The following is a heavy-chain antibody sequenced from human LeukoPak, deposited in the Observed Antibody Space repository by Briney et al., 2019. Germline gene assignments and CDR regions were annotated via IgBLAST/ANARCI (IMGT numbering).Heavy chain of an antibody. V-gene: IGHV3-74*01. D-gene: IGHD3-9*01. CDR1: GFTFNNYW. CDR2: ISHDGTVT. CDR3: TRDVNLNFFDV. J-gene: IGHJ2*01. Sequence: GGSLRLSCAASGFTFNNYWMHWVRQAPGKGLVWVSRISHDGTVTSYADSVRGRFTVSRDNAKNTLYLQMNSLRAEDTAVYYCTRDVNLNFFDVWGRGTLVTVSS.